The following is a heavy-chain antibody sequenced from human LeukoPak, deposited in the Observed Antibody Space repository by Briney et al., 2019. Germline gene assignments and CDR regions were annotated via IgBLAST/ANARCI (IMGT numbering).Heavy chain of an antibody. V-gene: IGHV3-23*01. CDR2: IRGGGGST. D-gene: IGHD3-16*02. Sequence: PGGSLRLSCAASGFTFSNYAVRWVRQAPGKGLEWVSSIRGGGGSTYYTDSVKGRFTISRDNSKSKLYLQMNSLRAEDTAVYYCAKDSSRRRLSEDYFDYWGQGTLVTVSS. CDR1: GFTFSNYA. J-gene: IGHJ4*02. CDR3: AKDSSRRRLSEDYFDY.